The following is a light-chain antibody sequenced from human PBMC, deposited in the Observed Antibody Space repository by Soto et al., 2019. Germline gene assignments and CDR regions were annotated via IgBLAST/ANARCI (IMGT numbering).Light chain of an antibody. V-gene: IGKV1-8*01. CDR3: QEYYIYCRA. J-gene: IGKJ1*01. CDR2: AAS. Sequence: DWISITCRASQGISNYLAWYQQKPGKVPKLLIYAASTLQSGVPSRFSGIRSGTDFRLTTAGSASLHFRSSYLQEYYIYCRALGRGAKVDIK. CDR1: QGISNY.